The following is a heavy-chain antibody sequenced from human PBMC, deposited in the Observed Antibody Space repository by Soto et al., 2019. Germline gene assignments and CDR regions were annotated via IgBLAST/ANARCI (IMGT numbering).Heavy chain of an antibody. CDR3: ARGQYYYDSSGYERGIYFDY. CDR2: IYHSGST. V-gene: IGHV4-4*02. CDR1: GGSISSSNW. Sequence: SETLSLTCAVSGGSISSSNWWSWVRQPPGKGLEWIGEIYHSGSTNYNPSLKSRVTISVDKSKNQFSLKLSSVTAADTAVYYCARGQYYYDSSGYERGIYFDYWGQGTLVT. J-gene: IGHJ4*02. D-gene: IGHD3-22*01.